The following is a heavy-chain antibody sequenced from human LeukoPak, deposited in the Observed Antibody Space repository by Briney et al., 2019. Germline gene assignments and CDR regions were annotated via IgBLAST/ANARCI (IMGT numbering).Heavy chain of an antibody. CDR1: GFTFSTYW. CDR3: ARDVNWGHFNY. J-gene: IGHJ4*02. D-gene: IGHD7-27*01. CDR2: IREDGS. Sequence: GGSLRLSCAASGFTFSTYWMSWVPQAPGKGLGWVASIREDGSDYVASMKGRFAISTDNAKNSLYLEMNSLRAEDTAVYYCARDVNWGHFNYWGQGTLVTVSS. V-gene: IGHV3-7*01.